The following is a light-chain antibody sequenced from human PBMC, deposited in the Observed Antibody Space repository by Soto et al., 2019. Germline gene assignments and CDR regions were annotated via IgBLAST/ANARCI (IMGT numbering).Light chain of an antibody. J-gene: IGKJ4*01. CDR2: DAS. CDR3: QQFNTKPLT. CDR1: QGIGTA. V-gene: IGKV1-13*02. Sequence: IQLTQSPSTLSASVGDRFTITCRASQGIGTALAWYHQRPGNSPDLLVYDASTLQSGVPSRFSGSGSETDFSLTISGLQPEDFGHYYCQQFNTKPLTFGGGTRVEIK.